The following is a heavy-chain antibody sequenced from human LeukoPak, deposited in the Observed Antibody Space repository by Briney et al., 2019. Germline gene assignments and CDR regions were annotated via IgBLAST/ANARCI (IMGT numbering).Heavy chain of an antibody. CDR1: GLTFGNYG. V-gene: IGHV3-23*01. CDR3: AKMYYDSSGHFDY. J-gene: IGHJ4*02. CDR2: SSGSGGST. Sequence: GGSLRLSCVASGLTFGNYGMNWVRQAPGKGLEWVSASSGSGGSTYNADSVKGRFTISRDNSKNTLYLQMNSLRAEDTAVYYCAKMYYDSSGHFDYWGQGTLVTVSS. D-gene: IGHD3-22*01.